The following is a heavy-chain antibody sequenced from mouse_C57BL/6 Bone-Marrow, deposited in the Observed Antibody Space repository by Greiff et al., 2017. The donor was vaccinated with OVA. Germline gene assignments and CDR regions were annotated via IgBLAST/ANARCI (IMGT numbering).Heavy chain of an antibody. V-gene: IGHV3-5*01. CDR2: ICYSGTI. D-gene: IGHD2-4*01. CDR1: GISITTGNYR. J-gene: IGHJ3*01. CDR3: ARDYDYGPFAY. Sequence: EVKVVESGPGLVKPSQTVFLTCTVTGISITTGNYRWSWIRQFPGNKLEWIGYICYSGTITYNPSLTSRTTITRDTPKNQFFLEMNSLTAEDTATYYCARDYDYGPFAYWGQGTLVTVSA.